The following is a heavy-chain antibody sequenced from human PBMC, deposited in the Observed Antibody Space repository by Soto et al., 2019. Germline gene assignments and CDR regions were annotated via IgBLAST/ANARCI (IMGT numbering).Heavy chain of an antibody. CDR2: IIPIFGTA. CDR1: GGTFSSYA. J-gene: IGHJ6*02. CDR3: ARTRILGSPSPGDSYYYGMDV. D-gene: IGHD2-15*01. V-gene: IGHV1-69*13. Sequence: GASVKVSCKASGGTFSSYAISWVRQPPGQGLEWMGGIIPIFGTANYAQKFQGRVTITPDESTSTAYMELSSLRSEDTAVYYCARTRILGSPSPGDSYYYGMDVWGQGTTVTVSS.